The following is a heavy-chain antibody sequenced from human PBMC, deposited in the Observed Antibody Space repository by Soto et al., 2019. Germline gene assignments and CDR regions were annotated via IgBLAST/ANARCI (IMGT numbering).Heavy chain of an antibody. Sequence: ETXSRTFSVSCVFISSYYWSWIRQSPGKGLEWIGYTHHTGSTNYNPSLKSRVTMSLDTSRNQFSLKLYSVTAADTAVYYCARSIDSSGYYFSNCWGQGTLVTVYS. CDR3: ARSIDSSGYYFSNC. D-gene: IGHD3-22*01. CDR2: THHTGST. J-gene: IGHJ4*02. CDR1: CVFISSYY. V-gene: IGHV4-59*01.